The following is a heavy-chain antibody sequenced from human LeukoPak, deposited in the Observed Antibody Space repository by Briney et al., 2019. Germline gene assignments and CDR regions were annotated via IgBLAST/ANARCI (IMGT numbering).Heavy chain of an antibody. CDR3: ARDRQYCSSTSCPLNYYYYYGMDV. Sequence: ASVKVSCKASGYTFTSYYMHWVRQAPGQGLEWMGIINPSGGSTSYAQKFQGRVTMTGDTSTSTVYMELSSLRSEDTAVYYCARDRQYCSSTSCPLNYYYYYGMDVWGQGTTVTVSS. D-gene: IGHD2-2*01. CDR2: INPSGGST. J-gene: IGHJ6*02. CDR1: GYTFTSYY. V-gene: IGHV1-46*01.